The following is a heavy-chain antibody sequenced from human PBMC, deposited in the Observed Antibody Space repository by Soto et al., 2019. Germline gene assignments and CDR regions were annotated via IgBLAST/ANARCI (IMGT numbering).Heavy chain of an antibody. CDR3: ARDPPASGYDYYFDY. J-gene: IGHJ4*02. V-gene: IGHV3-21*01. D-gene: IGHD5-12*01. CDR2: ISSSTSYI. CDR1: GFTFSSYS. Sequence: GGSLRLSCAASGFTFSSYSMNWVRQTPGKGLEWVSSISSSTSYIYYADSVKGRFTISRDNAKNSLYLQMNSLRAEDTAVYYCARDPPASGYDYYFDYWGQGTLVTVSS.